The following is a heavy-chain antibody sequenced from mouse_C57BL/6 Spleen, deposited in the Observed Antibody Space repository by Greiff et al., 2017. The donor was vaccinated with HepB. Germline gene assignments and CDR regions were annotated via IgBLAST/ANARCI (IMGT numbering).Heavy chain of an antibody. Sequence: EVMLVESGGGLVKPGGSLKLSCAASGFTFSDYGMHWVRQAPEKGLEWVAYISSGSSNIYYADTVKGRFTISRDNAKNTLFLQMTSLRSEDTAMYYCAKDYSYAMDYWGQGTSVTVSS. J-gene: IGHJ4*01. CDR3: AKDYSYAMDY. V-gene: IGHV5-17*01. D-gene: IGHD2-13*01. CDR2: ISSGSSNI. CDR1: GFTFSDYG.